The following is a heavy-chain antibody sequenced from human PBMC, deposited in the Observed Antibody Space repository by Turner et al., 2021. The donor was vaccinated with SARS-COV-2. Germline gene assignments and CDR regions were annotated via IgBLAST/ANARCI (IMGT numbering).Heavy chain of an antibody. V-gene: IGHV3-30*18. Sequence: QVKLVESGGAVVQPGRSLRPPCAAAGFTFTRYGMHWVRQAPGKCLEWVAVTSYDGSNDYYADVVNGRFTISRDNSKSTLYLQMNSLRPEDTAVYYCAKQQGLYSNPMYYFDYWGQGTLVAVSS. CDR2: TSYDGSND. J-gene: IGHJ4*02. CDR3: AKQQGLYSNPMYYFDY. CDR1: GFTFTRYG. D-gene: IGHD4-4*01.